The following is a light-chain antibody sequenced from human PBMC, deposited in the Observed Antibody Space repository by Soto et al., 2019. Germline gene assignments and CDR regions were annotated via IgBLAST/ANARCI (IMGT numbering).Light chain of an antibody. CDR1: SSDIGHYDY. V-gene: IGLV2-14*03. CDR2: HVT. CDR3: CSLTTSNTYV. J-gene: IGLJ1*01. Sequence: QSALTQPASVSGSPGQSITISCTGTSSDIGHYDYVSWYQQHPGKAPKLMIYHVTHRPSGVSNRYSGSKSGNSASLTISGLPADDEADYYCCSLTTSNTYVFGSGTKLTVL.